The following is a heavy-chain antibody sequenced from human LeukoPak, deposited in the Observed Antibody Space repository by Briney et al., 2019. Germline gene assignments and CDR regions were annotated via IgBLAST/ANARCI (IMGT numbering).Heavy chain of an antibody. D-gene: IGHD1-14*01. J-gene: IGHJ6*03. CDR3: AKYVTTGYSYYYYMDV. CDR2: IRYDGSNK. V-gene: IGHV3-30*02. CDR1: GFTFSSYG. Sequence: GGSLRLSCAASGFTFSSYGMHWVRQAPGKGLEWVAFIRYDGSNKYYADSVKGRFTISRDNSKNTLYLQMNSLRAEDTAVYYCAKYVTTGYSYYYYMDVWGKGTTVTVSS.